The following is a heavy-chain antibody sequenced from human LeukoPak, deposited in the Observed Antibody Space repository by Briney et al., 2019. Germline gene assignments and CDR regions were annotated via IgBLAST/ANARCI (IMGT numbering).Heavy chain of an antibody. V-gene: IGHV3-30*03. CDR2: ISYDGSNK. CDR1: GFTFSSYG. D-gene: IGHD1-26*01. J-gene: IGHJ4*02. Sequence: GGSLRLSCAASGFTFSSYGMHWVRQAPGKGLEWVAVISYDGSNKYYADSVKGRFTISRDNSKNTLYLQMNSLRAEDTAVYYCAVLVGATTNDFDYWGQGTLVTVSS. CDR3: AVLVGATTNDFDY.